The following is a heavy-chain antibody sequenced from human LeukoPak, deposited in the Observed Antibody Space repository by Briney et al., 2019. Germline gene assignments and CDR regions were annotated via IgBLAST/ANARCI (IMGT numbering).Heavy chain of an antibody. Sequence: SETLSLTCAVSGDSFSSHYWTWIRQSPGTGLEWIGYISHIGRTNYNPSLKSRVTISIDTSKNQFSLKLRSVTAADTAVYYCARDPVTVTKGFDIWGQGTMVSVSS. D-gene: IGHD4-17*01. CDR3: ARDPVTVTKGFDI. CDR2: ISHIGRT. J-gene: IGHJ3*02. V-gene: IGHV4-59*11. CDR1: GDSFSSHY.